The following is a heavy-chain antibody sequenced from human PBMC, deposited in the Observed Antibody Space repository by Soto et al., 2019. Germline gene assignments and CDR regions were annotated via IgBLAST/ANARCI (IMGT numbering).Heavy chain of an antibody. J-gene: IGHJ4*02. V-gene: IGHV3-9*01. D-gene: IGHD6-6*01. CDR3: AKDFEYSSSKGTIFDY. CDR1: GFTFDDYA. Sequence: GGSLRLSCAASGFTFDDYAMHWVRQAPGKGLEWVSGISWNSGSIGYADSVKGRFTISRDNAKNSPYLQMNSLRAEDTALYYCAKDFEYSSSKGTIFDYWGQGTLVTVSS. CDR2: ISWNSGSI.